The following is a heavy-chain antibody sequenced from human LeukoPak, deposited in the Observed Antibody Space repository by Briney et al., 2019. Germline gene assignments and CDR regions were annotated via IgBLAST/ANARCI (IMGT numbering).Heavy chain of an antibody. CDR2: IWYDGSNK. CDR3: ARDSGLAAAGGMDV. V-gene: IGHV3-33*01. D-gene: IGHD6-13*01. Sequence: GGSLRLSCAASGFTFSSYGMHWVRQAPGKGLEWVAVIWYDGSNKYYADSVKGRFTISRDNSKNTLYPQMNSLRAEDTAVYYCARDSGLAAAGGMDVWGQGTTVTVSS. CDR1: GFTFSSYG. J-gene: IGHJ6*02.